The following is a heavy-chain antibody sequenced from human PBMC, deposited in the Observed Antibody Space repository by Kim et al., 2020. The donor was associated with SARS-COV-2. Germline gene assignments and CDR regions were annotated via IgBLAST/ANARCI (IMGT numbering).Heavy chain of an antibody. V-gene: IGHV3-21*01. CDR3: ARIQGYGGMIDY. D-gene: IGHD5-12*01. Sequence: GGSLRLSCAASGFTFSSYSMNWVRQAPGKGLEWVSSISSSSSYIYYADSVKGRFTISRDNAKNSLYLQMNSLRAEDTAVYYCARIQGYGGMIDYWGQGTLVTVSS. J-gene: IGHJ4*02. CDR1: GFTFSSYS. CDR2: ISSSSSYI.